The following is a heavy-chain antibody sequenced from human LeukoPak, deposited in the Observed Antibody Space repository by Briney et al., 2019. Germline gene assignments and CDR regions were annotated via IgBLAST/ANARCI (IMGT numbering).Heavy chain of an antibody. J-gene: IGHJ4*02. V-gene: IGHV3-21*01. CDR1: GFTFSSYS. CDR3: ARDVAPSPFDY. Sequence: GGSLRLSCAASGFTFSSYSMNWVRQAPGEGLEWVSSISSSSSYIYYADSVKGRFTISRDNAKNSLYLQMNSLRAEDTAVYYCARDVAPSPFDYWGQGTLVTVSS. D-gene: IGHD2-15*01. CDR2: ISSSSSYI.